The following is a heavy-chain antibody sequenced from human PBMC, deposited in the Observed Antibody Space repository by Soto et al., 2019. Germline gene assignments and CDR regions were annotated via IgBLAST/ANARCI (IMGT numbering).Heavy chain of an antibody. CDR2: IISIFGTA. CDR1: GGTFSSYA. J-gene: IGHJ4*02. D-gene: IGHD3-22*01. CDR3: ARGYYDSSGYYYFDY. Sequence: SVKVSCKASGGTFSSYAISWVRQAPGQGLEWMGGIISIFGTANYAQKFQGRVTITADESTSTAYMELSSLRSEDTAVYCCARGYYDSSGYYYFDYWGQGTLVTVSS. V-gene: IGHV1-69*13.